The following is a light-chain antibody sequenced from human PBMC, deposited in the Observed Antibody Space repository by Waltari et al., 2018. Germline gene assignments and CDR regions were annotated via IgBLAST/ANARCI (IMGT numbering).Light chain of an antibody. CDR2: KVS. CDR3: MQGTHWPRS. J-gene: IGKJ1*01. CDR1: QSLVNSDGNTY. Sequence: DVVMPQSPLSLPVTLGQPASISCRSSQSLVNSDGNTYLSWFQQRPGQSPRRLIYKVSNRDSGVPDRFSGSGSGTDFTLKISRVEADDIAIYYCMQGTHWPRSFGQGTKVEIE. V-gene: IGKV2-30*01.